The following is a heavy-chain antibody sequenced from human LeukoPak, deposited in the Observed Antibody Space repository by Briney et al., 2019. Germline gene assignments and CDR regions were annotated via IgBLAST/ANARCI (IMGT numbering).Heavy chain of an antibody. CDR3: VRGERNSGFEF. Sequence: PGGSLRVSCAEPGFTFSSFWMHWVRQAPGKGLVWVSRISRDGSPTSYADSVQGRFTISRDNAKSTLYLQMNSLSAEDTAVYYCVRGERNSGFEFWGQGTLVTVSS. D-gene: IGHD1-26*01. CDR1: GFTFSSFW. V-gene: IGHV3-74*01. J-gene: IGHJ4*02. CDR2: ISRDGSPT.